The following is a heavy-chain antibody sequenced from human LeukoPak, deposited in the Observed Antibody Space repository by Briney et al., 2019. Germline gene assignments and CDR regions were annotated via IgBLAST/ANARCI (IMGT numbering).Heavy chain of an antibody. CDR1: GFTFSSYT. D-gene: IGHD6-19*01. J-gene: IGHJ4*02. CDR3: AKDLGYSSGWYGDFDY. CDR2: ISGSGGST. Sequence: GGSLRLSCAASGFTFSSYTMSWVRQAPGKGLEWVSAISGSGGSTYYADSVKGRFTISRDNSKNTLYLQMNSLRAEDTAVYYCAKDLGYSSGWYGDFDYWGQGTLVTVSS. V-gene: IGHV3-23*01.